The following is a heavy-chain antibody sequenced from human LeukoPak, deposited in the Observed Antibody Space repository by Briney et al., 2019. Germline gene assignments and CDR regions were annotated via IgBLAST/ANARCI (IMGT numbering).Heavy chain of an antibody. V-gene: IGHV3-7*01. Sequence: GGSLRLSCAASGFTISGYWMTWVRQAPGKGLEWVANIKQDGSEKTYVDSVKGRFTISRDNAKDSIYLQINSLRVEDTAIYYCARDGGTDCYDPWGQGTLVSVSS. D-gene: IGHD3-16*01. CDR3: ARDGGTDCYDP. CDR1: GFTISGYW. CDR2: IKQDGSEK. J-gene: IGHJ5*02.